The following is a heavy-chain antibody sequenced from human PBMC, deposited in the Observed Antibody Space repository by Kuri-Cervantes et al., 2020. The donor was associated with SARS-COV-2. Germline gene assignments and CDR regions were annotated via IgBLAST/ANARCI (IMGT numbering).Heavy chain of an antibody. CDR2: ISGSGEST. Sequence: GGSLRLSCAASGFTFSTYAMSWVRQAPGEGLEWVSGISGSGESTYYADSVKGRFTISRDNSKNTLYLHMNSLRAEDTAVYYCAKDLAVAATITEYFQHWGQGTLVTVSS. J-gene: IGHJ1*01. CDR1: GFTFSTYA. D-gene: IGHD6-19*01. CDR3: AKDLAVAATITEYFQH. V-gene: IGHV3-23*01.